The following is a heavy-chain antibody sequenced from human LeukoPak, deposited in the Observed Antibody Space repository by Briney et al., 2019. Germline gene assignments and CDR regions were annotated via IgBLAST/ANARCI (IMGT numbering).Heavy chain of an antibody. Sequence: PSQTLSLTCTVSGGSISSGGYYWSWIRQHPGKGLEWIGYIYYSGSTNYNPSLKSRVTISVDTSRNQFSLKLSSVTAADTAVYYCARGISSSDAFDIWGQGTMVTVSS. CDR2: IYYSGST. CDR1: GGSISSGGYY. V-gene: IGHV4-31*03. D-gene: IGHD6-6*01. J-gene: IGHJ3*02. CDR3: ARGISSSDAFDI.